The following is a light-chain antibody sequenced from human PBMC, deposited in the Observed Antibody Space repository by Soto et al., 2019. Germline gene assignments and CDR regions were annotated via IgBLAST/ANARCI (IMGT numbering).Light chain of an antibody. CDR1: SSDVGAYNY. V-gene: IGLV2-8*01. CDR3: ASLQVGSNYV. Sequence: QSALTQPPSASGSPGQSVTISCTGTSSDVGAYNYVSWYQQHPGKAPKLMIYEVSKRPSGVPDRFSGSKSGNTASLTVSGLQAEDEAEYYCASLQVGSNYVFGTGTKVTVL. J-gene: IGLJ1*01. CDR2: EVS.